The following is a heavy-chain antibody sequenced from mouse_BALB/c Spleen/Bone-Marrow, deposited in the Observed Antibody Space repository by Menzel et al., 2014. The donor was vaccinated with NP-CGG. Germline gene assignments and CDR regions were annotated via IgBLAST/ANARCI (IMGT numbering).Heavy chain of an antibody. J-gene: IGHJ3*01. CDR2: IKGKANNHAT. Sequence: EVKVEESGGGLVQPGGSMKLACDASGFTSSDAWMDWVRQSPEKGLEWVAEIKGKANNHATYYAESVKGRFTISRDDSKSTVYLQMNSLRAEDTGIYYCTRQDGSWFAYWGQGTLVTVSA. CDR1: GFTSSDAW. CDR3: TRQDGSWFAY. V-gene: IGHV6-6*01. D-gene: IGHD1-1*01.